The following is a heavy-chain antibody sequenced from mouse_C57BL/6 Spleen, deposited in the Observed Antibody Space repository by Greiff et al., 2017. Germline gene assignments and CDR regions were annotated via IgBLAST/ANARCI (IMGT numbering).Heavy chain of an antibody. CDR1: GYAFTNYL. V-gene: IGHV1-54*01. CDR3: ARRAYDLYYAMDY. J-gene: IGHJ4*01. Sequence: QVHVKQSGAELVRPGTSVKVSCKASGYAFTNYLIEWVKQRPGQGLEWIGVINPGSGGTNYNEKFKGKATLTADKSSSTAYMQLSSLTSEDSAVYFCARRAYDLYYAMDYWGQGTSVTVSS. CDR2: INPGSGGT. D-gene: IGHD2-12*01.